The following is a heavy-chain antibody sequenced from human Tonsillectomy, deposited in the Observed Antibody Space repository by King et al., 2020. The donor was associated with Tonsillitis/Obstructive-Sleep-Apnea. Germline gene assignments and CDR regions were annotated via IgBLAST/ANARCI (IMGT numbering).Heavy chain of an antibody. V-gene: IGHV1-18*01. CDR2: ITTYNGNT. J-gene: IGHJ4*02. CDR1: GYTFINYG. CDR3: AGSISSSWYFQPCIY. D-gene: IGHD6-13*01. Sequence: QLVQSGAEVKMPGASVKVSCKTSGYTFINYGITWVRQAPGQGLEWMGWITTYNGNTNYAQKLQGRVTMTTDTSTSTAYMELRSLRSDDTAVYYCAGSISSSWYFQPCIYGGQGTLVTVS.